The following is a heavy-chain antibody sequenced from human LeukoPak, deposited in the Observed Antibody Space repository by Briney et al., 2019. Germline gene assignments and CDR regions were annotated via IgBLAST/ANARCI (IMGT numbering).Heavy chain of an antibody. CDR3: ARGLFGRYCSGGSCYPSGFDY. D-gene: IGHD2-15*01. Sequence: ASVKVSCKASGYTFTSYYTHWVRQAPGQGLEWMGIINPSGGSTSYAQKFQGRVTMTRDTSTSTVYMELSSLRFEDTAVYYCARGLFGRYCSGGSCYPSGFDYWGQGTLVTVPS. CDR2: INPSGGST. V-gene: IGHV1-46*01. J-gene: IGHJ4*02. CDR1: GYTFTSYY.